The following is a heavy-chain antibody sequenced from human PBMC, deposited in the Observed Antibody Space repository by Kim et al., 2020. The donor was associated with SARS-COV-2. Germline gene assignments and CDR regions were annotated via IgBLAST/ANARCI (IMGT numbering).Heavy chain of an antibody. CDR1: GYTFTGYY. CDR2: INPNSGGT. CDR3: ARGGYGDYGDFLLYY. D-gene: IGHD4-17*01. J-gene: IGHJ4*02. Sequence: ASVKVSCKASGYTFTGYYMHWVRQAPGQGLEWMGWINPNSGGTNYAQKFQGRVTMTRDTSISRAYMELSRLRSDDTAVYYCARGGYGDYGDFLLYYWGQGTLVTVSS. V-gene: IGHV1-2*02.